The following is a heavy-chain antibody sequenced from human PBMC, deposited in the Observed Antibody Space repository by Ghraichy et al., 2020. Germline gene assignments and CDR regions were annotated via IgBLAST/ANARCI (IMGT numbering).Heavy chain of an antibody. CDR2: IYSGGST. D-gene: IGHD3-22*01. V-gene: IGHV3-66*01. CDR3: AREVITMIVVNPTHYYYMDV. CDR1: GFTVSSNY. J-gene: IGHJ6*03. Sequence: GGSLRLSCAASGFTVSSNYMSWVRQAPGKGLEWVSVIYSGGSTYYADSVKGRFTISRDNSKNTLYLQMNSLRAEDTAVYYCAREVITMIVVNPTHYYYMDVWGKGTTVTVSS.